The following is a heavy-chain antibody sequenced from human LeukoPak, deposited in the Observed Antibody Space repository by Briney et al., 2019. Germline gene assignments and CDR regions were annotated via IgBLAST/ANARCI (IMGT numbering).Heavy chain of an antibody. D-gene: IGHD6-19*01. J-gene: IGHJ4*02. Sequence: SETLSLTCTVSGGSISSYYWSWTRQPPGKGLEWIGYIYCSGSTNYNPSLKSRVTMSVDTSKNQFSLKVNSVTAADTAVYYCAREKQWQYFDYWGQGTLVTVSS. CDR3: AREKQWQYFDY. V-gene: IGHV4-59*01. CDR1: GGSISSYY. CDR2: IYCSGST.